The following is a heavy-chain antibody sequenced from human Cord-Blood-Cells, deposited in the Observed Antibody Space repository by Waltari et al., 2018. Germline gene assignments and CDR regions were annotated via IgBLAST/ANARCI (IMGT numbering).Heavy chain of an antibody. CDR1: GGSISSSSYY. CDR3: ASRGSSWYDY. CDR2: IYYSGST. J-gene: IGHJ4*02. D-gene: IGHD6-13*01. V-gene: IGHV4-39*01. Sequence: QLQLQESGPGLVKPSETLSLTCTVSGGSISSSSYYWGWIRQPPGKGLEWIGSIYYSGSTYYHPSLKSRVTISVDTSKNQFSLKLSSVTAADTAVYYCASRGSSWYDYWGQGTLVTVSS.